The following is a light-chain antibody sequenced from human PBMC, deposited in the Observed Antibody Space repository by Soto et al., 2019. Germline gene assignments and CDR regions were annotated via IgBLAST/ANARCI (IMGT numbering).Light chain of an antibody. J-gene: IGKJ1*01. CDR3: QQYGSSPGT. V-gene: IGKV3-20*01. CDR2: GAS. CDR1: QSVSSSY. Sequence: EIVLTQSPGTLSLSPGERATLSCRASQSVSSSYLAWYQQNPGQAPRLLIYGASSRATGIPDRFSGSGSGTDFTLTINRLEPEDFAVYYCQQYGSSPGTFGQGTKVDIK.